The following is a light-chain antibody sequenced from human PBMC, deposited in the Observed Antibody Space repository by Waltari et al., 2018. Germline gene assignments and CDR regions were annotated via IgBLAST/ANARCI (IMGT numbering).Light chain of an antibody. Sequence: QSVLTQPPSASGTPGQRVTISCSGSSSNIGSNYVYWYQQLPGTAPKLLIYRNNPRPSGVPDRFSGVESGTSASLAISGLRSEDEADYYCAAWDDSLSGWVFGGGTKLTVL. CDR1: SSNIGSNY. V-gene: IGLV1-47*01. J-gene: IGLJ3*02. CDR2: RNN. CDR3: AAWDDSLSGWV.